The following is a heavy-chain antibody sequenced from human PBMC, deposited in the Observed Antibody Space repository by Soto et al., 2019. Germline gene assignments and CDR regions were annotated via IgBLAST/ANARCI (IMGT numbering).Heavy chain of an antibody. D-gene: IGHD3-10*02. J-gene: IGHJ5*02. CDR3: VHRLDVPGLAFDP. CDR1: GFSLSASGAS. CDR2: IYWNDDK. V-gene: IGHV2-5*01. Sequence: GPTLVNPTQTLRLTCAFSGFSLSASGASVGWIRQPPGKALEWLAHIYWNDDKRYSPSLRSRLTISKDTSKNQVVLTFTNMDPADTGTYYCVHRLDVPGLAFDPWGQGTLVTVSS.